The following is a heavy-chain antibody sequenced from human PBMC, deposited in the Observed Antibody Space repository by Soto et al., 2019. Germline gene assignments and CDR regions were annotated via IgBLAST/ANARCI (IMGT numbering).Heavy chain of an antibody. J-gene: IGHJ6*02. D-gene: IGHD1-1*01. CDR3: ARDQRLEPHYYYYGMDV. Sequence: VQLVQSGAEVKKPGASVKVSCKASGYTFTSYAMHWVRQAPGQRLEWMGWINAGNGNTKYSQKFQGRVTITRDTSASTAYMELSSLRSEDTAVYYCARDQRLEPHYYYYGMDVWGQGTTVTVSS. CDR2: INAGNGNT. CDR1: GYTFTSYA. V-gene: IGHV1-3*01.